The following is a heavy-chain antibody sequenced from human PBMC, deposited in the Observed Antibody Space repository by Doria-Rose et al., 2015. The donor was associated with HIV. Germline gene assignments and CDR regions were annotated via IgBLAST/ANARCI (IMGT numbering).Heavy chain of an antibody. CDR1: GFTFSSYA. Sequence: GFTFSSYALHWVRQAPGKGLEWVSTIAFDGSENHYIDSVKGRFTVSRDNSRNTLYLQMNSLRPEDTAVYYCARDSDSSGWYVPYDYWGQGTLVTVSS. V-gene: IGHV3-30-3*01. J-gene: IGHJ4*02. D-gene: IGHD6-19*01. CDR3: ARDSDSSGWYVPYDY. CDR2: IAFDGSEN.